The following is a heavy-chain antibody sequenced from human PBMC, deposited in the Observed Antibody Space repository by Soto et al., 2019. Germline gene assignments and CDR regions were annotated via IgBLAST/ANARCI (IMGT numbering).Heavy chain of an antibody. CDR3: TTAPYIWGSYLSNF. J-gene: IGHJ4*02. D-gene: IGHD3-16*02. CDR1: GFTFSNAW. V-gene: IGHV3-15*01. Sequence: GGSLRLSCAASGFTFSNAWMSWVRQAPGEGLEWVGRIKSKTDGGTTDYAAPVKGRFTISRDDSKNTLYLQMNSLKTEDTAVYYCTTAPYIWGSYLSNFWGQGTLVTVSS. CDR2: IKSKTDGGTT.